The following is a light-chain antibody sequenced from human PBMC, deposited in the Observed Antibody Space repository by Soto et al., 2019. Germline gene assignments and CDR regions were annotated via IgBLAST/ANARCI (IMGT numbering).Light chain of an antibody. CDR1: QSVSSY. CDR2: AAS. CDR3: QQRSNLPST. V-gene: IGKV3-11*01. J-gene: IGKJ4*01. Sequence: EIVLTQSPATLSLSPGERAALSCRASQSVSSYVAWYQQKPGQAPRRLIYAASKRATGIPARFSGSGSGTDFTLTISSLEPEDFAVYFCQQRSNLPSTCGGGTKVEI.